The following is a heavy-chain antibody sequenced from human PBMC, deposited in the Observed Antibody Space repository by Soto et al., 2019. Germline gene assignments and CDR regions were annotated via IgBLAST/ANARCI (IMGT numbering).Heavy chain of an antibody. J-gene: IGHJ4*02. CDR3: ARGGYGYFDY. D-gene: IGHD5-12*01. CDR2: IYYSGST. V-gene: IGHV4-59*08. CDR1: GGSISNYY. Sequence: QVQLQESGPGLVKPSETLSLTCTVSGGSISNYYWSWIRQPPGKGLEWIGYIYYSGSTNYNPSLKSRVTISVDTSKNQFSLKLSSVTAADTAVYYCARGGYGYFDYWGQGTLVTVSS.